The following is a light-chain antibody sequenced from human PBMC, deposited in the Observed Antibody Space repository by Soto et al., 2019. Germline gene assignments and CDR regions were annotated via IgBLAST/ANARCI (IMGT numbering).Light chain of an antibody. J-gene: IGKJ4*01. V-gene: IGKV4-1*01. CDR3: QQYFISPLT. CDR2: WAS. Sequence: DIVKTQSPDSLAVSLGERATINCKSSQSVLYTSNNKNYFAWYQQKPGQPPKLLIYWASTRESGVPDRFSGSGSGTDFTLTISSLQAEDVAVYYCQQYFISPLTFGGGTKVELK. CDR1: QSVLYTSNNKNY.